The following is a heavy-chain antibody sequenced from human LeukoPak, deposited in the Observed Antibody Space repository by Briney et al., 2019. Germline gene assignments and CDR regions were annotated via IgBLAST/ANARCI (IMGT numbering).Heavy chain of an antibody. Sequence: SETLSLTCTVSGGSISSYYWSWIRQPPGKGLEWIGYIFYIESTNYNPSLKSRVTISLDTSKNQFSLNLSSVTAADTAVYYCARRSGGGDYYFDYWGQGTLVTVSS. CDR1: GGSISSYY. CDR3: ARRSGGGDYYFDY. CDR2: IFYIEST. D-gene: IGHD3-16*01. V-gene: IGHV4-59*08. J-gene: IGHJ4*02.